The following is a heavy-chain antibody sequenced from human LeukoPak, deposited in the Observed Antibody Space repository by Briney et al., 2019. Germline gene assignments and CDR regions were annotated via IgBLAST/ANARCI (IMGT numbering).Heavy chain of an antibody. CDR2: IYYSGST. CDR3: ARERVGRGYSYTPRWFDP. D-gene: IGHD5-18*01. CDR1: GGSISSGGYY. Sequence: PSETLSLTCTVSGGSISSGGYYWSWIRQHPGKGLEWIGYIYYSGSTYYNPSLKSRVTISVDTSKNQFSLKLSSVTAADTAVYYCARERVGRGYSYTPRWFDPWGQGTLVTVSS. J-gene: IGHJ5*02. V-gene: IGHV4-31*03.